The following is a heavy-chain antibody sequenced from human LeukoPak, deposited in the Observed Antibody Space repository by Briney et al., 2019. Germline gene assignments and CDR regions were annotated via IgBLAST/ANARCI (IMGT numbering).Heavy chain of an antibody. Sequence: PSDTLSLTCAVYGGSFRSYHWTWIRQPPGKGLEWIGEINHTGTSKSHPSVQSRVTFFIDTSKNQFSLRLKSVTAADTAVYYCARLRSYYYDSSGYYYFDYWGQGTLVTVSS. J-gene: IGHJ4*02. V-gene: IGHV4-34*01. CDR1: GGSFRSYH. D-gene: IGHD3-22*01. CDR3: ARLRSYYYDSSGYYYFDY. CDR2: INHTGTS.